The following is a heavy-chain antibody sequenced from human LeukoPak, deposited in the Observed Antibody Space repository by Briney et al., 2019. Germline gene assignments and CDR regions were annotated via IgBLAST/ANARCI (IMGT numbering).Heavy chain of an antibody. CDR3: AKKRYEDGTSLPGYLDV. Sequence: GGSLRLSCAASGFTFTTFAMNWARPAPGKGLEWVSVISGSGYTTHYADSVKGRFTISRDNFKNTVYLEMNSLRAEDTAVYYCAKKRYEDGTSLPGYLDVWGQGATVTVSS. CDR2: ISGSGYTT. CDR1: GFTFTTFA. J-gene: IGHJ6*02. V-gene: IGHV3-23*01. D-gene: IGHD1-1*01.